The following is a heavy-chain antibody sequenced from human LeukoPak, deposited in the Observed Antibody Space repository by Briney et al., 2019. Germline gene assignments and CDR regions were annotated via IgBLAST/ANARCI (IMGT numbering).Heavy chain of an antibody. J-gene: IGHJ4*02. V-gene: IGHV3-53*01. D-gene: IGHD1-26*01. CDR3: ARDPNSGSYYFDY. CDR2: IYSGGST. CDR1: GFTVSSNY. Sequence: PGGSLRLSYAASGFTVSSNYMSWVRQGPGKGLEWGSVIYSGGSTYYADSVKGRFTISRDNSKNTLYLHMNSLRAEDTAVYYCARDPNSGSYYFDYWGQGTLVTVSS.